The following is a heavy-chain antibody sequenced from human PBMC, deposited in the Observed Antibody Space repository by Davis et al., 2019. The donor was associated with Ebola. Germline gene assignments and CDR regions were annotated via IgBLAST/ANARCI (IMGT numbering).Heavy chain of an antibody. CDR1: GFTVSSNY. J-gene: IGHJ6*02. CDR3: AREIAVAEWGMDV. D-gene: IGHD6-19*01. Sequence: GESLKISCAASGFTVSSNYMSWVRQAPGKGLEWVSVIYSGGSTYYADSVKGRFTISRDNSKNTLYLQMNSLRAEDTAVYYCAREIAVAEWGMDVWGQGTTVTVSS. CDR2: IYSGGST. V-gene: IGHV3-53*01.